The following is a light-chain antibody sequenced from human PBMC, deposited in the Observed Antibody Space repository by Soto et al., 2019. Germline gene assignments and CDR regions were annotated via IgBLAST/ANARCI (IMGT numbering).Light chain of an antibody. J-gene: IGKJ1*01. CDR2: GSS. CDR3: QHYGSPGT. Sequence: AFPTSQGTLSLSPGERSTLSCRARQGGSNNYLAWYQQKPGHAPMLLIDGSSNRATGIPDMFIGRGAGTFFTLTIRMEPPEYGAVYCCQHYGSPGTFCQGTKVDIK. CDR1: QGGSNNY. V-gene: IGKV3-20*01.